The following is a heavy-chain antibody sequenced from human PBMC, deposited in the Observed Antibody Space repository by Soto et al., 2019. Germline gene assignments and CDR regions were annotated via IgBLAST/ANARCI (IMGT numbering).Heavy chain of an antibody. CDR1: GGSVSSGSYY. Sequence: SETLSLTCTVSGGSVSSGSYYWSWIRQPPGKGLEWIGYIYYSGSTNYNPSLKSRVTISVDTSKNQFSLKLSSVTAADTAVYYCAREGYYDSSGYYYVPDAFDIWGQGTMVTVSS. D-gene: IGHD3-22*01. CDR3: AREGYYDSSGYYYVPDAFDI. J-gene: IGHJ3*02. V-gene: IGHV4-61*01. CDR2: IYYSGST.